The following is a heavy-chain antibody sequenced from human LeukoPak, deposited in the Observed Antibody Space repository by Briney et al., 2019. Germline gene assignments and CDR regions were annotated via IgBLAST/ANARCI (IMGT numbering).Heavy chain of an antibody. CDR1: GFTFSSYA. Sequence: GGSLRLSCAASGFTFSSYAMSWVRQAPGKGLEWVSAISGSGGSTYYADSVKGRFTISRDNSKNTLYLQMNSLRAEDTAVYYCAKVIEYDFWSGLADYWGQGTLVTVSS. V-gene: IGHV3-23*01. J-gene: IGHJ4*02. CDR3: AKVIEYDFWSGLADY. D-gene: IGHD3-3*01. CDR2: ISGSGGST.